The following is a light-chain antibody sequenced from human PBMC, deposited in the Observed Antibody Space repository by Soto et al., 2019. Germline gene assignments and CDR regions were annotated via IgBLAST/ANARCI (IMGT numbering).Light chain of an antibody. Sequence: DIQMTQSPSSLSASVGDRVTVTCRASQYISNYLNLYQQKPGKAPKLLIYAASSLQTGVPSRFSGSGSGTDFTLTISSLRPEDFSTYFSQQSYSPPYTFGQGPKLEIK. V-gene: IGKV1-39*01. J-gene: IGKJ2*01. CDR3: QQSYSPPYT. CDR2: AAS. CDR1: QYISNY.